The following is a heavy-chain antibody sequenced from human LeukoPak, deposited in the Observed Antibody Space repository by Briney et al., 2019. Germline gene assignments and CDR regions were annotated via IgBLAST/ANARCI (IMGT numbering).Heavy chain of an antibody. CDR3: ASSRRTPGQWLVRVRPTTNAFDI. CDR1: GGSFSGYY. V-gene: IGHV4-34*01. CDR2: INHSGST. J-gene: IGHJ3*02. D-gene: IGHD6-19*01. Sequence: PSETLSLTCAVYGGSFSGYYWSWIRQPPGKGLEWIGEINHSGSTNYNPSLKSRVTISVDTSKNQFSLKLSSVTAADTAVYYCASSRRTPGQWLVRVRPTTNAFDIWGQGTMVTVSS.